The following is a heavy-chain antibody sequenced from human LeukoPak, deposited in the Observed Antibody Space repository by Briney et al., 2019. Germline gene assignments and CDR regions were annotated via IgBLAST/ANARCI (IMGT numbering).Heavy chain of an antibody. D-gene: IGHD6-13*01. Sequence: GGSLRLSCATSGFTFSSNWMSWVRHAPGRGLEWVANIKPDGSAEYYAASVKGRFTVSRDNAKNSLYLQMNSPRVDDTAVYYCARANNSSWHNWGQGTLVTVSS. J-gene: IGHJ4*02. CDR3: ARANNSSWHN. CDR2: IKPDGSAE. CDR1: GFTFSSNW. V-gene: IGHV3-7*01.